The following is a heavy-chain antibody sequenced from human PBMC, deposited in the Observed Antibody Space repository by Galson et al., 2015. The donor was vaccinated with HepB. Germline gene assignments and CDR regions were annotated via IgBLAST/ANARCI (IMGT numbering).Heavy chain of an antibody. CDR1: GFPCDDFA. CDR2: LYCKTGGT. CDR3: LRETSPGGADV. Sequence: SLRLSCAFSGFPCDDFAMHWGRQSPGKGLEWVSGLYCKTGGTGYADSVRGRFTVSRDNAQKFLFLQMNSLRVEDTALYYCLRETSPGGADVWGQGTAVTVSS. J-gene: IGHJ6*02. V-gene: IGHV3-9*01. D-gene: IGHD4-17*01.